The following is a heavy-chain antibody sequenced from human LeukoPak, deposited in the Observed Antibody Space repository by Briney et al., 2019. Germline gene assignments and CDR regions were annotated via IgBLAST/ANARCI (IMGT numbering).Heavy chain of an antibody. CDR2: ISGSGTST. CDR1: GFTFSNYA. D-gene: IGHD5-18*01. J-gene: IGHJ3*02. Sequence: GGSLRLSCAASGFTFSNYAMSWVRQAPGKGLEWVSAISGSGTSTYFADSVKGRFTISRDNSKNTLYLQMNSLRTEDTAVYYCATRGSVDTATYAFDIWGQGTIVTVSS. V-gene: IGHV3-23*01. CDR3: ATRGSVDTATYAFDI.